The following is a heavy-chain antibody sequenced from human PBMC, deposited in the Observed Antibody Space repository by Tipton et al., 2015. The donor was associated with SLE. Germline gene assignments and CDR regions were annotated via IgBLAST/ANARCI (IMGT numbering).Heavy chain of an antibody. CDR2: IFHSGDV. J-gene: IGHJ1*01. V-gene: IGHV4-38-2*01. CDR3: ARASGFDWLSD. D-gene: IGHD3-9*01. Sequence: AVSGSSISSYHWGWIRQPPGKGLEWMGSIFHSGDVYYNPSVKSRVTISIETTKNQFSLQLTSMTAADTAVYYCARASGFDWLSDWGQGPLVTVSS. CDR1: GSSISSYH.